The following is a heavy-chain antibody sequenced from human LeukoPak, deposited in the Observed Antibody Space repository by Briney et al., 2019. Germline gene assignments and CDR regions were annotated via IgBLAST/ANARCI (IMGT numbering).Heavy chain of an antibody. CDR3: AKDRRYDSSWYGAGDY. J-gene: IGHJ4*02. Sequence: GGSLRLSCAASGFSFTTYWMSWVRQAPGKGLKWVANINQDGTEKYYVDSVKGRFTISRDNSKNTLYLQMNSLRAEDTAVYYCAKDRRYDSSWYGAGDYWGQGTLVTVSS. CDR1: GFSFTTYW. D-gene: IGHD6-13*01. V-gene: IGHV3-7*03. CDR2: INQDGTEK.